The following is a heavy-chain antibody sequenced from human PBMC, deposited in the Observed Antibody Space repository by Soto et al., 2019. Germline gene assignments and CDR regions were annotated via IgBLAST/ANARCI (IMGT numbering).Heavy chain of an antibody. J-gene: IGHJ4*02. CDR2: IIPMFAAT. D-gene: IGHD2-15*01. Sequence: QVLLAQSGADVRNPGSSMNVSCKASGGSFSDSAFSWVRQAPGQGLEWMGGIIPMFAATKYAQRFQGRVTITADASTRSVYLGLSSLTSADSAVYYCARGGIVAVPAALSSYDDYTNYRFDSWGQGTLVSVSS. CDR1: GGSFSDSA. V-gene: IGHV1-69*01. CDR3: ARGGIVAVPAALSSYDDYTNYRFDS.